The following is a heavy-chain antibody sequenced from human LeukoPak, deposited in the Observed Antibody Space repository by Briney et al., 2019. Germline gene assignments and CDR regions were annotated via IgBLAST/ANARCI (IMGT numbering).Heavy chain of an antibody. CDR2: MNPNSGNT. CDR1: GYTFTSYD. CDR3: ARAPVDYRYFDWLLYRNWFVP. Sequence: ASVKVSCKASGYTFTSYDINWVRQATGQGLEWMGWMNPNSGNTGYAQKFQGRVTMTRNTSISTAYMELSSLRSEDTAVYYCARAPVDYRYFDWLLYRNWFVPWGQGTLVTVSS. V-gene: IGHV1-8*01. J-gene: IGHJ5*02. D-gene: IGHD3-9*01.